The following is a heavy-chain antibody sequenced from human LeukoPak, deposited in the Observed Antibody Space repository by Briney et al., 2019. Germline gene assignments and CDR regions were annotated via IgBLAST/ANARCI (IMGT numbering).Heavy chain of an antibody. CDR1: GYTFTGYY. CDR3: ARAGSRDGYNIGGGNYFDY. V-gene: IGHV1-2*02. CDR2: INPKSGGA. Sequence: ASVKVSCKASGYTFTGYYIHWVRQAPGQGLEWMGWINPKSGGASYAQKFQGRVTMTRDTSTSTVYMELSSLRSEDTAVYYCARAGSRDGYNIGGGNYFDYWGQGTLVTVSS. D-gene: IGHD5-24*01. J-gene: IGHJ4*02.